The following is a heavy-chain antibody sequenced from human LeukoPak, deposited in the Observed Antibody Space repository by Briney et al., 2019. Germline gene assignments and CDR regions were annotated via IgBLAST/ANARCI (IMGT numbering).Heavy chain of an antibody. CDR1: GGSISSGDYY. CDR2: IYYSGST. J-gene: IGHJ3*02. CDR3: ARSVASGAFDI. Sequence: PSETLSLTCTVSGGSISSGDYYWSWIRQPPGKGLEWIGYIYYSGSTNYNPSLKSRVTISVDTSKNQFSLKLSSVTAADTAVYYCARSVASGAFDIWGQGTMVTVSS. V-gene: IGHV4-30-4*01. D-gene: IGHD7-27*01.